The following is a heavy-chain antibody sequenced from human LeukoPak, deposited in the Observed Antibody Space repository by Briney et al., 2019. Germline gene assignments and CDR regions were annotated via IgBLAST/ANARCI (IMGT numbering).Heavy chain of an antibody. V-gene: IGHV1-18*01. CDR2: INTYNGNT. D-gene: IGHD5-18*01. Sequence: GASVKVSCKASGYTFTSYGISWVRQAPGQGLEWMGWINTYNGNTYYAQKLQGRVTMTTDTSTSTAYMELTSLRSDDTAVYYCARGHLDSYGYPWFDPWGQGTLVTVSS. CDR3: ARGHLDSYGYPWFDP. J-gene: IGHJ5*02. CDR1: GYTFTSYG.